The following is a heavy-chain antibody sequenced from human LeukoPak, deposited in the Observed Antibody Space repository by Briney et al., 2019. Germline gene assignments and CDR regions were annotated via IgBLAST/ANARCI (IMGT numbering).Heavy chain of an antibody. CDR3: ARRPSPSSGWYFDS. D-gene: IGHD6-19*01. CDR2: IYPADSDT. CDR1: GYSFTNYW. V-gene: IGHV5-51*01. J-gene: IGHJ4*02. Sequence: GESLKISCKGSGYSFTNYWIAWVRQMPGKGLEWMGTIYPADSDTRYSPSFQGQVTISADKSISTAYLQWSSLKASDTAMYYCARRPSPSSGWYFDSWGQGTLVTVSS.